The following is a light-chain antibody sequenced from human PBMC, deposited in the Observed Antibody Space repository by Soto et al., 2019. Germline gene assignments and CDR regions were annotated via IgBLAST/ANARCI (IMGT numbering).Light chain of an antibody. Sequence: DIQMTQSPSSVSASVGDRVTITCRASQDILSWLAWYQQKPGEAPRLLIYASSNLQSGVPSRFSGSGSGTVFTLTISSLQPEEFATYYCQQANSFPITFGPGTRLDIK. J-gene: IGKJ3*01. CDR2: ASS. V-gene: IGKV1-12*01. CDR3: QQANSFPIT. CDR1: QDILSW.